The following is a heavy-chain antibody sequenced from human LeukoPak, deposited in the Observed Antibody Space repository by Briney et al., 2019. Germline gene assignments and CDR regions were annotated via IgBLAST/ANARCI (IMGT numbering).Heavy chain of an antibody. CDR3: ASLVVPAALNFDY. V-gene: IGHV3-23*01. CDR1: GFNFGSYS. J-gene: IGHJ4*02. CDR2: ISADSAAT. D-gene: IGHD2-2*01. Sequence: GGSLRLSCAASGFNFGSYSMTWVRQAPGKGLEWVSVISADSAATFYADSVKGRFTISRDNGRNTVFLQMSSLRAEDTAVYYCASLVVPAALNFDYWGQGTLVTVSS.